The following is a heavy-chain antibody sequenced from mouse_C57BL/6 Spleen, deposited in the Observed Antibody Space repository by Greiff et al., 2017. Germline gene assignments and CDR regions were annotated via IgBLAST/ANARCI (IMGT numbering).Heavy chain of an antibody. V-gene: IGHV1-80*01. CDR1: GYAFSSYW. CDR3: AMVDGYYWYFDV. D-gene: IGHD2-3*01. Sequence: VQLQQSGAELVKPGASVKISCKASGYAFSSYWMNWVKQRPGKGLEWIGQIYPGDGDTNYNGKFKGKATLTADRSSSTAYMQLSSLTSEDSAVYFCAMVDGYYWYFDVWGTGTTVTVSS. J-gene: IGHJ1*03. CDR2: IYPGDGDT.